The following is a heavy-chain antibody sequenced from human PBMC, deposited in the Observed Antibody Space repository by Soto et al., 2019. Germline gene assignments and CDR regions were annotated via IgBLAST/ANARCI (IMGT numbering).Heavy chain of an antibody. CDR3: VRDWTGEKCPCMDV. CDR1: GFTYSSHA. CDR2: ISDSGGDT. D-gene: IGHD2-8*02. Sequence: EVQLLESGGGLVQPGGSLRLSCAPSGFTYSSHAMSWVRQAPGKGLEWVSGISDSGGDTYYADSVKGRFTISRDSSKNTLYLQMNSLRDKDTAVYYCVRDWTGEKCPCMDVWGQGTRVTVSS. V-gene: IGHV3-23*01. J-gene: IGHJ6*02.